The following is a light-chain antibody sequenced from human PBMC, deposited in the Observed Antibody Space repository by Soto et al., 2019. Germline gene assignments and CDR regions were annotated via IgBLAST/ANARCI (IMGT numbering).Light chain of an antibody. Sequence: EIVLTQSPGTLSLSPGERATLSCRASQSVSSAYLAWYQHKPGQAPRPLIYGTSNRATGIPDRFSGSGSGTDFTFTISRLEAEDFAVYFCQQYCCSPPFTFGQGTKVEIK. V-gene: IGKV3-20*01. CDR2: GTS. CDR1: QSVSSAY. J-gene: IGKJ2*01. CDR3: QQYCCSPPFT.